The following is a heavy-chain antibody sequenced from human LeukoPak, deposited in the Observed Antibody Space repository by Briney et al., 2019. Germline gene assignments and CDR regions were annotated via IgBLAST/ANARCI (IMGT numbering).Heavy chain of an antibody. Sequence: ASETLSLTCTVSGGSISSYYWSWIRQPPGKGLEWIGYIYYSGSTNYNPSLKSRVTISVDTSKNQFSLKLSSVTAADTAVYYCARGRADFWSGYNFDYWGQGTLVTVSS. CDR1: GGSISSYY. CDR2: IYYSGST. D-gene: IGHD3-3*01. CDR3: ARGRADFWSGYNFDY. V-gene: IGHV4-59*01. J-gene: IGHJ4*02.